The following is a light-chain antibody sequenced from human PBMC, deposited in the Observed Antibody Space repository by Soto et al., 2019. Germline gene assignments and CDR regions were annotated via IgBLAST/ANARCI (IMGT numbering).Light chain of an antibody. J-gene: IGKJ5*01. V-gene: IGKV3-20*01. CDR2: GAS. Sequence: EIVLTQSPGTLSLSPGERATLSCRASQSVRSSYLAWYQQKPGQAPRLLIYGASSRATGIPDRFSGSGSGTDFTLTISRLEPEDFAVYYCQQYDSSLGITFGQGTRLEMK. CDR3: QQYDSSLGIT. CDR1: QSVRSSY.